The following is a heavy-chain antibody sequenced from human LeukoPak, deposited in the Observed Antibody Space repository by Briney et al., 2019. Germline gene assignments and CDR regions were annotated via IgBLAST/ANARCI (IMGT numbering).Heavy chain of an antibody. CDR2: IYHSGST. CDR3: ARDLGITGTTDY. D-gene: IGHD1-20*01. J-gene: IGHJ4*02. Sequence: SETLSLTCSVSGGSVSSYYWSWIRQPPGKGLEWIGYIYHSGSTYYNPSLKSRVTISVDRSKNQFSLKLSSVTAADTAVYYCARDLGITGTTDYWGQGTLVTVSS. V-gene: IGHV4-59*02. CDR1: GGSVSSYY.